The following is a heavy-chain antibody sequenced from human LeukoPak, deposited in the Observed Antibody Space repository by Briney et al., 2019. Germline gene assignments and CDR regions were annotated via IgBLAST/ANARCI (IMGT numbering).Heavy chain of an antibody. Sequence: GGSLRLSCAASGFSVSSNYMSWVRQGPDKGLEWVSVLYSSGTTYYADSVKGRFIISRDNSKNTVYLQMNRLRAEDTALYCCARGGVTAALIDYWGQGTLVTVSS. CDR3: ARGGVTAALIDY. J-gene: IGHJ4*02. V-gene: IGHV3-53*01. CDR1: GFSVSSNY. CDR2: LYSSGTT. D-gene: IGHD2-21*02.